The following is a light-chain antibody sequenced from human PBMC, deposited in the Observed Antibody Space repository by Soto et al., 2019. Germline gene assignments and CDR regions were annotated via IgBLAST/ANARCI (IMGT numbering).Light chain of an antibody. CDR3: QQYNSYPFT. Sequence: DIQMTQSPCTLSASVGDRVTITCRASQSISSWLAWYQQKPGKAPKLLIYDASSLESGVPSRFSGSGSATEFTLTISSLQPDDFATYYCQQYNSYPFTFGPGTKVDIK. CDR1: QSISSW. J-gene: IGKJ3*01. V-gene: IGKV1-5*01. CDR2: DAS.